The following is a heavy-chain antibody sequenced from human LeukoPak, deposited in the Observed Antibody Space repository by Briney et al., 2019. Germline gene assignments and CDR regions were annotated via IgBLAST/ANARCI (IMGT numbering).Heavy chain of an antibody. CDR3: ARVKRLRYFDWPYAFDI. V-gene: IGHV3-33*01. CDR1: GFTFSSYG. D-gene: IGHD3-9*01. J-gene: IGHJ3*02. Sequence: GGSLRLSCAASGFTFSSYGMHWVRQAPGKGLEWVAVIWYDGSNKYYADSVKGRFTISRDNSKNTLYLQMNSLRAEDTAVYYCARVKRLRYFDWPYAFDIWGQGTTVTVSS. CDR2: IWYDGSNK.